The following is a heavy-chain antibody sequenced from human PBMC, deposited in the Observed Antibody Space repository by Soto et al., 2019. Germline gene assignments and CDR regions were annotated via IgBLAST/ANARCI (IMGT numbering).Heavy chain of an antibody. Sequence: QVQLVQSGAEVKKPGASVKVSCKASGYTFTSYDINWVRQATGQGLEWMGWMNPNSGNTGYAQKFQGRVTMTRNTSISTSYMELSSLRSEDTAVYYCARDLRVTSAFDGDYWGQGTLVTVSS. J-gene: IGHJ4*02. CDR3: ARDLRVTSAFDGDY. D-gene: IGHD2-2*01. CDR2: MNPNSGNT. CDR1: GYTFTSYD. V-gene: IGHV1-8*01.